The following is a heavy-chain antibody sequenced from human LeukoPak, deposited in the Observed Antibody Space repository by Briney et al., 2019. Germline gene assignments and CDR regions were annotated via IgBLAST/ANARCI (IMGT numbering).Heavy chain of an antibody. V-gene: IGHV3-23*01. CDR2: ISGSGGST. CDR3: AKADAITMVRGVFTE. CDR1: GFTFSSYA. Sequence: PGGSLRLSCAASGFTFSSYAMSWVRQAPGKGLEWVSAISGSGGSTYYADSVKGRFTISRDNSKNTLYLQMNSLRAEDTAVYYCAKADAITMVRGVFTEWGQGTLVTVSS. D-gene: IGHD3-10*01. J-gene: IGHJ4*02.